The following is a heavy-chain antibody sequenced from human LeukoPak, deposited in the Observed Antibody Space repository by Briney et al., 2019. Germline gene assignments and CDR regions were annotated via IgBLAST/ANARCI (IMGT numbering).Heavy chain of an antibody. Sequence: PGGSLRLSSAASGFTFSSYWMSWVRQAPGKGLEWVANIKEDGSEKYYVDSVKGRFTISRDNAKNSLYLQVNSLRAEDTAVYYCARDWWLVFDYWGQGTLVTVSS. CDR3: ARDWWLVFDY. J-gene: IGHJ4*02. V-gene: IGHV3-7*04. CDR2: IKEDGSEK. CDR1: GFTFSSYW. D-gene: IGHD6-19*01.